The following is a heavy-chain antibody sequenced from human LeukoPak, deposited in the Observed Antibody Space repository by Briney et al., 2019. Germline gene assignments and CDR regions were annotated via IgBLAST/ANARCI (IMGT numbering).Heavy chain of an antibody. V-gene: IGHV5-51*01. Sequence: GESLKISCKGSGCSFTSYWIGWVRQMPGKGLEWMGIIYPGDSDTRYSPSFQGQVTISADKSISTAYLQWSSLKASDTAMYYCARPSGVAWLASGRDAFDIWGQGTMVTVSS. CDR3: ARPSGVAWLASGRDAFDI. CDR1: GCSFTSYW. J-gene: IGHJ3*02. CDR2: IYPGDSDT. D-gene: IGHD6-19*01.